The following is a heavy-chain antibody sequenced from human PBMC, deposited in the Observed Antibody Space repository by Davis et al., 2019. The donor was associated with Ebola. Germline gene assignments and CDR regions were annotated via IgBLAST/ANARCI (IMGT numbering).Heavy chain of an antibody. CDR1: GFTFSSYA. D-gene: IGHD1-7*01. CDR3: ARGSYWNYSLDY. CDR2: ISSSGSTI. Sequence: PGGSLRLSCAASGFTFSSYAMNWVRQAPGKGLEWVSYISSSGSTIYYADSVKGRFTISRDNAKNSLYLQMNSLRAEDTAVYYCARGSYWNYSLDYWGQGTLVTASS. V-gene: IGHV3-48*03. J-gene: IGHJ4*02.